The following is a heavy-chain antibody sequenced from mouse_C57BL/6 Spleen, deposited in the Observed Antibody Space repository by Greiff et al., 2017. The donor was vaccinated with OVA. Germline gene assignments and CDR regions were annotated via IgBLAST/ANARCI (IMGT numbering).Heavy chain of an antibody. D-gene: IGHD1-1*01. J-gene: IGHJ3*01. Sequence: VQGVESGAELVRPGASVKLSCKASGYTFTDYYINWVKQRPGQGLEWIARIYPGSGNTYYNEKFKGKATLTAEKSSSTAYMQLSSLTSEDSAVYFCARADYSGSSWFAYWGQGTLVTVSA. CDR2: IYPGSGNT. V-gene: IGHV1-76*01. CDR3: ARADYSGSSWFAY. CDR1: GYTFTDYY.